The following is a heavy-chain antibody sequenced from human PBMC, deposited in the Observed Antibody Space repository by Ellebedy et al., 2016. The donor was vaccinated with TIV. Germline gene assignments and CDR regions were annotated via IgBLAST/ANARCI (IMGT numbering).Heavy chain of an antibody. CDR2: IYYSGST. V-gene: IGHV4-59*08. CDR3: ARLSYHYDSSARPYFYGMDV. D-gene: IGHD3-22*01. J-gene: IGHJ6*02. Sequence: SETLSLXCTVSGGYLRTYYWSWIRQSPGKGLEWIGYIYYSGSTDYNPSLKSRVTISVDTSKNQFSLKLSSVTAADTAVFYCARLSYHYDSSARPYFYGMDVWGQGTTVPVSS. CDR1: GGYLRTYY.